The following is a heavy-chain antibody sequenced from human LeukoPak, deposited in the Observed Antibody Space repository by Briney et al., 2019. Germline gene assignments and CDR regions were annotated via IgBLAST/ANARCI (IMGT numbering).Heavy chain of an antibody. CDR1: GFSITDYY. V-gene: IGHV3-72*01. Sequence: GGSLRLSCAASGFSITDYYMDWVRQAPGKGLEWVGRTRNTAYSYTTEYAASVRGRFTISRDDSKTSLSLQMNSLKSEDTAVYYCARGGKWELKPGGFYYYYYMDVWGKGTTVTVSS. D-gene: IGHD1-26*01. CDR3: ARGGKWELKPGGFYYYYYMDV. CDR2: TRNTAYSYTT. J-gene: IGHJ6*03.